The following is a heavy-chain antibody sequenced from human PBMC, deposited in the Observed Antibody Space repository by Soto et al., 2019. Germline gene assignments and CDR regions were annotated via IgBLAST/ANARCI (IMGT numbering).Heavy chain of an antibody. V-gene: IGHV1-46*01. CDR3: ARVLEAANFDY. Sequence: QVQLVQSGAEVKKPGASVKVSCKASGYTFTSYYMHWVRQAPGQGLEWMGIINPSGGSTSYAQKCQGRVTMTRDTATSTVYMELSSLRSEDTAVYYCARVLEAANFDYWGQGTLVTVSS. CDR2: INPSGGST. CDR1: GYTFTSYY. J-gene: IGHJ4*02. D-gene: IGHD2-15*01.